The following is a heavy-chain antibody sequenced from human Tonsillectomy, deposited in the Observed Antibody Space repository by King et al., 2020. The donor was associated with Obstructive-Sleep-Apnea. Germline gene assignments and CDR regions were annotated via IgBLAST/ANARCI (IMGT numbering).Heavy chain of an antibody. CDR3: ARARGATGMSDY. J-gene: IGHJ4*02. D-gene: IGHD1-1*01. CDR1: GFTFTSYW. Sequence: VQLVESGGGLVQPGGSLRLSCAASGFTFTSYWMSWVRQAPGKGLEWVANIRQDGGGKNYVDSVKGRFTISRDNAKNSLYLQMDSLRADDTAVYYCARARGATGMSDYWGEATLVTVSS. V-gene: IGHV3-7*03. CDR2: IRQDGGGK.